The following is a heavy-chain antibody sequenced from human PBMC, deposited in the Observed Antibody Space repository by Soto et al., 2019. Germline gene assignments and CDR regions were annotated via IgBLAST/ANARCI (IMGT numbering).Heavy chain of an antibody. CDR1: GFTFGSYS. D-gene: IGHD4-17*01. Sequence: GGSLRLSCAASGFTFGSYSMNWVRQAPGKGLEWVSSISSSSSYIYYADSVKGRFTISRDNAKNSLYLQMNSLRAEDTAVYYCARVYSDSEIQDAFDIWGQGTMVTVSS. V-gene: IGHV3-21*04. J-gene: IGHJ3*02. CDR2: ISSSSSYI. CDR3: ARVYSDSEIQDAFDI.